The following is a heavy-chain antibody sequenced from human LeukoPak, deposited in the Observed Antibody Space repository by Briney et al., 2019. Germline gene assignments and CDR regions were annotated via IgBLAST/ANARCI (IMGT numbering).Heavy chain of an antibody. V-gene: IGHV1-3*01. D-gene: IGHD4-17*01. CDR3: ARGKTYGDYVGGY. CDR1: GYTFTSYA. Sequence: GASVKVPCKASGYTFTSYAMHWVRQAPGQRLEWMGWINAGNGNTKYSQKFQGRVTITRDTSASTAYMELSSLRSEDTAVYYCARGKTYGDYVGGYWGQGTLVTVSS. J-gene: IGHJ4*02. CDR2: INAGNGNT.